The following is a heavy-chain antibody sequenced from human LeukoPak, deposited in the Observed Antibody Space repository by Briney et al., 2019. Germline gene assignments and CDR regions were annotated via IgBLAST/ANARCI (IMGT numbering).Heavy chain of an antibody. CDR1: GFTFSSYG. V-gene: IGHV3-33*01. CDR3: ARDSRDYYFYGMDV. J-gene: IGHJ6*02. Sequence: GSLRLSYAASGFTFSSYGMHWVRQAPGKGLEWVAVIWYDGSNKYYADSVKGRFTISRDNSKNTLYLQMNSLRAEDTAAYYCARDSRDYYFYGMDVWGQGTTVTVSS. CDR2: IWYDGSNK.